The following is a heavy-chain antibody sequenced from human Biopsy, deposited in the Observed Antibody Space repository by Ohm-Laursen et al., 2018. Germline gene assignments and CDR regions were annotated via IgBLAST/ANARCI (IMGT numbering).Heavy chain of an antibody. J-gene: IGHJ4*02. CDR2: IKRNSGKI. Sequence: SLRLSCAASGFNLGDYAMHWVRQVPGKGLEWVSGIKRNSGKIDHADSVKGRFTISRDNAKNSLYLHMNSLRTEDSAFYYCARDTGTMVRGVLYQWGQGTQVTVSS. D-gene: IGHD3-10*01. CDR3: ARDTGTMVRGVLYQ. CDR1: GFNLGDYA. V-gene: IGHV3-9*01.